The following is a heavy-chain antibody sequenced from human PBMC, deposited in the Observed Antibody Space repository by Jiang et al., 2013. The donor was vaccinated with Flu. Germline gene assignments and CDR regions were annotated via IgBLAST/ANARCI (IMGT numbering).Heavy chain of an antibody. V-gene: IGHV5-51*01. D-gene: IGHD1-26*01. J-gene: IGHJ6*02. CDR2: IYPRDSDT. CDR3: ARRGGSPPGYGMDV. CDR1: GYRFTNYW. Sequence: QLLESGAEVKKSGESLRISCTGSGYRFTNYWIAWVRQMPGKGLEWMGIIYPRDSDTRYSPSFQGQVTFSVDKSSSTAYLQWRSLKAADTATYYCARRGGSPPGYGMDVWGQGTHGHRLL.